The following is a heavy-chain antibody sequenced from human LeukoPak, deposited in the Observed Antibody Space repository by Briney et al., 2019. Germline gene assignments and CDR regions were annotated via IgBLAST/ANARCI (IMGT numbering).Heavy chain of an antibody. Sequence: GESLKISCKASGYTFTTYWVAWVRQMPGKGLEWMGIIYPGDSDTRYSPSFQGQVTISADKSISTAYLQWSSLKASDTAMYYCARRDVGYYYFDFWGQGTLVTVSS. CDR3: ARRDVGYYYFDF. V-gene: IGHV5-51*01. D-gene: IGHD3-22*01. J-gene: IGHJ4*02. CDR2: IYPGDSDT. CDR1: GYTFTTYW.